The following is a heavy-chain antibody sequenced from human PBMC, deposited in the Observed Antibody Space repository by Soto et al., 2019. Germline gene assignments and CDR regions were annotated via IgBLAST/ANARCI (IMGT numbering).Heavy chain of an antibody. CDR3: AREKYNYGGGGPSVGIDY. J-gene: IGHJ4*02. CDR1: GGTFSSNA. Sequence: QVQLVQSGAEMKKPGSSVKVSCKASGGTFSSNAISWVRQAPGQGLEWMGGIIPIFATASYAQTFQDRVTITADESTTTAYMELSSLTSEDTAMYYCAREKYNYGGGGPSVGIDYWGQGTLVTVSS. CDR2: IIPIFATA. D-gene: IGHD5-18*01. V-gene: IGHV1-69*01.